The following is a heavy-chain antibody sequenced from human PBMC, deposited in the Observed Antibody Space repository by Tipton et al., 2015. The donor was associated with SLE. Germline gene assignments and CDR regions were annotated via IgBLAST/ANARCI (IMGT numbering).Heavy chain of an antibody. CDR2: INHSGST. D-gene: IGHD3-3*01. V-gene: IGHV4-34*01. J-gene: IGHJ5*02. CDR3: ARHYGSITILEWSNWFDP. Sequence: WSWIRQPPGKGLEWIGEINHSGSTNYNPSLKSRVTISVDTSKNQFSLKLSSVTAADTAVYYCARHYGSITILEWSNWFDPWGQGTLVTVSS.